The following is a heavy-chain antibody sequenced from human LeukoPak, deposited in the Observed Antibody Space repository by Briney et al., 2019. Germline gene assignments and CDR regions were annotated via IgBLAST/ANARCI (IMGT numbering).Heavy chain of an antibody. Sequence: SETLSLTCTVSGGSISSYYWSWIRQPPGKGLEWIGYIYYSGSTNYNPSLKSRVTISVDTSKNQFSLKLSSVTAADTAVYYCARDRTDYGDYGNWFDPWGQGTLVTVSS. J-gene: IGHJ5*02. CDR3: ARDRTDYGDYGNWFDP. D-gene: IGHD4-17*01. V-gene: IGHV4-59*12. CDR1: GGSISSYY. CDR2: IYYSGST.